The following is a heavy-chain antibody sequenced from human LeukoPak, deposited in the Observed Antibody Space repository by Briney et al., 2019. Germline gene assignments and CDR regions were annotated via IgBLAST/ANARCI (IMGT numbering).Heavy chain of an antibody. CDR2: IYYSGST. Sequence: SETLSLTCTVSGGSISSYYWSWIRQPPGKGLEWIGYIYYSGSTNYNPSLKSRVTISVDTSKNQFSLKLSSVTAADTAVYYCARARGVLWFGELFDAFDIWGQGTMVTVSS. D-gene: IGHD3-10*01. CDR1: GGSISSYY. CDR3: ARARGVLWFGELFDAFDI. V-gene: IGHV4-59*01. J-gene: IGHJ3*02.